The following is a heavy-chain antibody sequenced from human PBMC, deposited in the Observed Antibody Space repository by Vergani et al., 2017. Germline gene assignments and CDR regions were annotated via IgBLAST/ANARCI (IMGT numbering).Heavy chain of an antibody. V-gene: IGHV1-2*02. CDR3: ARVNCSSTSCYCCNIDYYYYYGMDV. CDR2: INPNSGGT. CDR1: GYTFTGYY. Sequence: QVQLVHSGAEVKKPGASVKVSCKTSGYTFTGYYMHWVRQAPGQGLEWMGWINPNSGGTNYAQKFQGRVTMTRDTSISTAYMELSRLRSDDTAVYYCARVNCSSTSCYCCNIDYYYYYGMDVWGQGTTVTVSS. J-gene: IGHJ6*02. D-gene: IGHD2-2*01.